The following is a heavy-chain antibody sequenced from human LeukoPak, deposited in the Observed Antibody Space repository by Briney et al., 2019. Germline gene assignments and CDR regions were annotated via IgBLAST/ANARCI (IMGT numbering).Heavy chain of an antibody. CDR2: ISSNGDST. CDR3: ARGAKGDLYDY. V-gene: IGHV3-64*01. J-gene: IGHJ4*02. Sequence: GGSLRLSCAASGFTFSSYDMHWVRQAPGKGLEYVSAISSNGDSTYYANSVKGRFTISRDNSKNTLYLQMGSLRAKDMAVYYCARGAKGDLYDYWGQGTLVTVSS. CDR1: GFTFSSYD. D-gene: IGHD2-21*01.